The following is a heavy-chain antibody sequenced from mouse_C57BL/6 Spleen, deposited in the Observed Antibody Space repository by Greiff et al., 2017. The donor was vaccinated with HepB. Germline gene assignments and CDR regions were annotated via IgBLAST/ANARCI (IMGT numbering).Heavy chain of an antibody. CDR2: IDPANGNT. CDR1: GFNIKNSY. Sequence: EVQLQQSVAELVRPGASVKLSCTASGFNIKNSYMHWVKQRPEQGLEWIGRIDPANGNTKYAPKFQGKATITADTSSNTAYLQLSSLTSEDTAIYYCALANCDSYWYFDVWGTGTTVTVSS. V-gene: IGHV14-3*01. CDR3: ALANCDSYWYFDV. J-gene: IGHJ1*03. D-gene: IGHD4-1*01.